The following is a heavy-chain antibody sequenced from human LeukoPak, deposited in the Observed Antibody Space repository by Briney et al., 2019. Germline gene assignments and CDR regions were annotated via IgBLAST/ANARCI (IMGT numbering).Heavy chain of an antibody. D-gene: IGHD3-3*01. CDR2: ISGSGGTT. CDR1: GFTFSSFA. CDR3: AKDRFSIGSSSDY. Sequence: AGGSLRLSCAASGFTFSSFAMSWVRQAPGKGLEWVSTISGSGGTTYYADSVKGRFTISRDNSENTLYLQMNSLRAEDTAVYYCAKDRFSIGSSSDYWGQGTLVTVSS. J-gene: IGHJ4*02. V-gene: IGHV3-23*01.